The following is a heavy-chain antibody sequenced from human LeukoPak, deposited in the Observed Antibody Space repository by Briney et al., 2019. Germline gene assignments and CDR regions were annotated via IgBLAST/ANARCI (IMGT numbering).Heavy chain of an antibody. D-gene: IGHD6-6*01. V-gene: IGHV3-20*04. CDR1: GFTFDDYG. J-gene: IGHJ4*02. CDR2: INWNGGST. Sequence: GGSLRLSCAASGFTFDDYGMRWVRQAPGKGLGWVSVINWNGGSTGYADSVKGRFTITRDNAKNSLYLQMNSLRAEDTALYYCARVREYSSSSWVDYYFDYWGQGTLVTVSS. CDR3: ARVREYSSSSWVDYYFDY.